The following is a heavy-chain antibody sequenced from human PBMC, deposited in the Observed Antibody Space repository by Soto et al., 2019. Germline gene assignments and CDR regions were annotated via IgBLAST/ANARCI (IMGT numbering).Heavy chain of an antibody. J-gene: IGHJ6*02. CDR3: AKDGKMRTKVWFPAGYGMDV. Sequence: GGSLRVSCAASGFTFSRYAMNWVRQAPGRGLQWISGTSVSGDNTSYVESVRGRFTVYRDNSKNTLYLQMNNLRAEDTALYYCAKDGKMRTKVWFPAGYGMDVWGQGTTVTVSS. CDR1: GFTFSRYA. V-gene: IGHV3-23*01. CDR2: TSVSGDNT. D-gene: IGHD3-10*01.